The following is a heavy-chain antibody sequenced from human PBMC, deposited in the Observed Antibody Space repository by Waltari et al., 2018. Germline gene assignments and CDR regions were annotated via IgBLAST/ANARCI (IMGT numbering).Heavy chain of an antibody. D-gene: IGHD2-8*01. J-gene: IGHJ3*02. CDR3: ARAMREWGDAFDI. V-gene: IGHV1-2*06. CDR1: GYTFTGYY. Sequence: QVQLVQSGAEVKKPGASVKVSCKASGYTFTGYYMHWVRQAPGQGLEWMGRINPNRGGTNYAQKFQGRVTMTRDTSISTAYMELSRLRSDDTAVYYCARAMREWGDAFDIWGQGTMVTVSS. CDR2: INPNRGGT.